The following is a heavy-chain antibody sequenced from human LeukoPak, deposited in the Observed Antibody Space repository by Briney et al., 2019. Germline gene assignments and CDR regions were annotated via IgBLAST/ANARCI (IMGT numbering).Heavy chain of an antibody. CDR3: ARDHWN. CDR1: GYTLTSYA. J-gene: IGHJ4*02. V-gene: IGHV1-3*02. CDR2: SNAGNGNT. Sequence: GASVKVSCKASGYTLTSYAMHWVRQAPGQRLEWMGWSNAGNGNTKYSQEFQGRVTMTRDTSISTAYMELSRLRSDDTAVYYCARDHWNWGQGTLVTVSS. D-gene: IGHD1-1*01.